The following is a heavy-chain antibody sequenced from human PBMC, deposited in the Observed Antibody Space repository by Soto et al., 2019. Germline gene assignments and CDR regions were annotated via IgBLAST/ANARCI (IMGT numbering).Heavy chain of an antibody. D-gene: IGHD3-22*01. V-gene: IGHV1-69*13. Sequence: SVKVSCKTSGYTFSTYILYWVRQAPGQGLEWMGGIIPIFGTANYAQKFQGRVTITADESTSTAYMELSSLRSEDTAVYYCAIYYYDSSGYYQVDYWGQGTLVTVSS. J-gene: IGHJ4*02. CDR3: AIYYYDSSGYYQVDY. CDR2: IIPIFGTA. CDR1: GYTFSTYI.